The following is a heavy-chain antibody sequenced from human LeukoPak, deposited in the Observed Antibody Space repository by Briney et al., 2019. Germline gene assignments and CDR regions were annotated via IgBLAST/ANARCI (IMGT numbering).Heavy chain of an antibody. CDR1: GFTFSDYY. CDR2: ISSSSSYT. CDR3: ARGYYGSGSCYFDY. D-gene: IGHD3-10*01. V-gene: IGHV3-11*05. J-gene: IGHJ4*02. Sequence: PGGSLRLSCAASGFTFSDYYMSWIRQAPGKGLEWVSYISSSSSYTNYADSVKGRFTISRDNAKNSLYLQTNSLRAEDTAVYYCARGYYGSGSCYFDYWGQGTLVTSST.